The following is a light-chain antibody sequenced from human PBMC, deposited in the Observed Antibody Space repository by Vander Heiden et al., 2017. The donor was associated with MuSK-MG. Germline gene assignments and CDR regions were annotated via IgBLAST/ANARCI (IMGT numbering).Light chain of an antibody. CDR1: QSISSW. V-gene: IGKV1-5*03. J-gene: IGKJ1*01. CDR2: KAS. Sequence: DIQMTPSPSTLSASVGDRVTITCRASQSISSWLAWYQQKPGKAPKLLIYKASSLESGVPSRFSGSGSGTEFTLTISSLQPDDFATYYCQQYNSDPGTFGQGTKVEIK. CDR3: QQYNSDPGT.